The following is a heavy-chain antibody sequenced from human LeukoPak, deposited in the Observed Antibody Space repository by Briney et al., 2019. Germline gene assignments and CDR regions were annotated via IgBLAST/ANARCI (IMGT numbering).Heavy chain of an antibody. Sequence: GGSLRLSCAASGFSFSSYSMNWVRQAPGKGLEWVSYITSNSYIMYYADAVKGRFAISRDNAKNSLYLQMNSLRAEDTAVYYCARKSGSSGYPFDYWGQGTLVTVSS. CDR3: ARKSGSSGYPFDY. V-gene: IGHV3-48*01. D-gene: IGHD3-22*01. CDR2: ITSNSYIM. J-gene: IGHJ4*02. CDR1: GFSFSSYS.